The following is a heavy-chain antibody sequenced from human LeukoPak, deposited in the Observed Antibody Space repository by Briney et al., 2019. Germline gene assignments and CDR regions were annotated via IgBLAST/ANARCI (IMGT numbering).Heavy chain of an antibody. D-gene: IGHD3-3*01. V-gene: IGHV1-18*01. CDR3: ARVMEWLYFDY. CDR2: TSAYNGNT. J-gene: IGHJ4*02. Sequence: ASVKVSCKASGYTFSTYGISWVRQAPGQGLEWMGWTSAYNGNTNYAQKLQGRVTMTTDTSTSTAYMELRSLRSDDTAVYYCARVMEWLYFDYWGQGTLVTVSS. CDR1: GYTFSTYG.